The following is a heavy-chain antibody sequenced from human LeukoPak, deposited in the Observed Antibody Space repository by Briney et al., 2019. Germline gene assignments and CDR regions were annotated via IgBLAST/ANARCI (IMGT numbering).Heavy chain of an antibody. CDR2: ISSSSSYI. J-gene: IGHJ4*02. V-gene: IGHV3-21*01. CDR1: GFTFSSYS. Sequence: GGSLRLSCAASGFTFSSYSMNWVRQAPGKGLEWVSSISSSSSYIYYADSVKGRFTISRDNSKNTLYLQMNSLRAEDTAVYYCAKELLWFGELLSPFDYWGQGTLVTVSS. D-gene: IGHD3-10*01. CDR3: AKELLWFGELLSPFDY.